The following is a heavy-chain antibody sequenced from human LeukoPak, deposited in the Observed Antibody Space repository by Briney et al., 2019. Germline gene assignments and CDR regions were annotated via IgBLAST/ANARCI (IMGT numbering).Heavy chain of an antibody. CDR2: ISGSGGST. V-gene: IGHV3-23*01. CDR3: AKDHKNYDFWGGYSTGQFDY. J-gene: IGHJ4*02. D-gene: IGHD3-3*01. CDR1: GFTFSSYA. Sequence: GGSLRLSCAASGFTFSSYAMSWVRQAPGKGLEWVSAISGSGGSTYYADSVKGRFTISRDNSKNTMYLQMNSLRAEDTAVYYCAKDHKNYDFWGGYSTGQFDYWGQGTLVTVSS.